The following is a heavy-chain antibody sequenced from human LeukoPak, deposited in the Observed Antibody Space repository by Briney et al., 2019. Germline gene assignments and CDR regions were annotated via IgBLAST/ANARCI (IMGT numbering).Heavy chain of an antibody. D-gene: IGHD4-11*01. CDR1: GFTFSSYS. J-gene: IGHJ4*02. CDR3: AKGVTTTPSDS. V-gene: IGHV3-21*04. CDR2: ISSSSSYI. Sequence: GGSLRLSCAASGFTFSSYSMNWVRQAPGKGLEWVSSISSSSSYIYYADSVKGRFTISRDNAKNSLYLQMNSLRAEDTAVYYCAKGVTTTPSDSWGQGTLVTVSS.